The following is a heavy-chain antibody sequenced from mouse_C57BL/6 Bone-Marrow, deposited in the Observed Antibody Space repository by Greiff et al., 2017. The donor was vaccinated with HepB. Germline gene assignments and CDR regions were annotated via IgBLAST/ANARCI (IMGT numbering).Heavy chain of an antibody. CDR3: AGYYDYDEGFAY. V-gene: IGHV5-12*01. J-gene: IGHJ3*01. CDR1: GFTFSDYY. D-gene: IGHD2-4*01. Sequence: EVKLVESGGGLVQPGGSLKLSCAASGFTFSDYYMYWVRQTPEKRLEWVAYISNGGGSTYYPDTVKGRFTISRDNAKNTLYLQMSRLKSEDTAMYYCAGYYDYDEGFAYWGQGTLVTVSA. CDR2: ISNGGGST.